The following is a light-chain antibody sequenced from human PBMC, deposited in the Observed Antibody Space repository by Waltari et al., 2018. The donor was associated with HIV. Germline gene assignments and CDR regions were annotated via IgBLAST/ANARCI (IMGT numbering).Light chain of an antibody. J-gene: IGKJ2*03. CDR1: QNVSSY. V-gene: IGKV3-11*01. CDR2: GAS. CDR3: QQRSNWPPRYS. Sequence: ENVLTQSPATLSLSPGERATLSSRASQNVSSYLAWYQQKPGQAPRLLIYGASNRATGIPARFSGSGSGTDFTLTINSLEPEDFAVYYCQQRSNWPPRYSFGQGTKLEIK.